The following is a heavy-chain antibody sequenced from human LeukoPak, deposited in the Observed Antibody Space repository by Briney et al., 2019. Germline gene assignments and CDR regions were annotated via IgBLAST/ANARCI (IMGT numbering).Heavy chain of an antibody. D-gene: IGHD4-23*01. CDR2: INPNSGGT. CDR1: GYTFTGYY. V-gene: IGHV1-2*02. J-gene: IGHJ4*02. CDR3: ATRVGATTVVIFDY. Sequence: GASVKVSCKASGYTFTGYYMHWVRQAPGQGLEWMGWINPNSGGTNYAQKFQGRVTMTRDTSISTAYMELIRLRSDDTAVYYCATRVGATTVVIFDYWGQGTLVTVSS.